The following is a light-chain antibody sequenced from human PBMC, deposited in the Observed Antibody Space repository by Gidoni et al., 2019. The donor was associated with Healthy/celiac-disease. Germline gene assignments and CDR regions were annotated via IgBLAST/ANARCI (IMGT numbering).Light chain of an antibody. V-gene: IGKV3-11*01. CDR3: QQRSNWPDLT. Sequence: EIVLTQSPATLSFSPGERATLSCRASQRVSSYLAWYQQKPGQAPRLLIYDASNRATGIPARFSGSGSGTDFTLTISSLEPEDFAVYYCQQRSNWPDLTFGGGTKVEIK. CDR1: QRVSSY. CDR2: DAS. J-gene: IGKJ4*01.